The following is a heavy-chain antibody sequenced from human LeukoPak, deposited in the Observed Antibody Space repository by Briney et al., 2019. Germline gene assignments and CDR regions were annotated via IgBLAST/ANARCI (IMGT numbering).Heavy chain of an antibody. D-gene: IGHD2-2*02. J-gene: IGHJ4*02. CDR3: ASAFHCSSTSCYTRGLDY. V-gene: IGHV4-61*02. CDR2: IYTSGSA. Sequence: SETPSLTCTVSGGSITSGIYYWTWIRQPAGKGLERIGRIYTSGSANYNPSLKSRVTISIDESKNQFSLTLTSVTAADTAVYYCASAFHCSSTSCYTRGLDYWGQGTLVTVSS. CDR1: GGSITSGIYY.